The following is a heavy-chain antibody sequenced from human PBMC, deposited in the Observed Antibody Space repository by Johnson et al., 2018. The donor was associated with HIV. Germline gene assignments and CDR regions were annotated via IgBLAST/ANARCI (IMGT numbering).Heavy chain of an antibody. J-gene: IGHJ3*02. CDR1: GFTLDDYG. CDR2: IYSGGRT. V-gene: IGHV3-20*04. Sequence: VQVLESGGGVVRPGGSLRLSCAASGFTLDDYGMRWVRQAPGKRLEWVSVIYSGGRTSSTVSVKGRFTISRDNSKNPLYLQMNSLRAEDTAVYYCAREGPSERAGFDIWGQGTMVTVSS. CDR3: AREGPSERAGFDI.